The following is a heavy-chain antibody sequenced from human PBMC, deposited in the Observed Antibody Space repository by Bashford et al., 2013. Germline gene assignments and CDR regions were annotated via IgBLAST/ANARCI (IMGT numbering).Heavy chain of an antibody. CDR3: AREGGLYGSGSYYTHPWDGMDV. J-gene: IGHJ6*02. D-gene: IGHD3-10*01. CDR2: INPNSGGT. V-gene: IGHV1-2*04. CDR1: GYTFTGYY. Sequence: ASVKVSCKASGYTFTGYYMHWVRQAPGQGLEWMGWINPNSGGTNYAQKFQGWVTMTRDTSISTAYMELSRLRSDDTAVYYCAREGGLYGSGSYYTHPWDGMDVWGQGTTVTVSS.